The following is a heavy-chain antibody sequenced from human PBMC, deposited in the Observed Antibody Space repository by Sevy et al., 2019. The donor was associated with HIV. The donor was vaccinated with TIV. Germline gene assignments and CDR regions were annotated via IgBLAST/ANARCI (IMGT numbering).Heavy chain of an antibody. V-gene: IGHV4-59*08. CDR2: IDYTGST. J-gene: IGHJ4*02. CDR1: GGSISGYF. Sequence: SETLSLTCAVSGGSISGYFWSWIRQPPGKGLEWIGCIDYTGSTNYSPSLKSRVTISVDTSKSQFSLKLNSVTAADTAFYYCARHEAGSGTYYNLIEYWGQGTLVTVSS. CDR3: ARHEAGSGTYYNLIEY. D-gene: IGHD3-10*01.